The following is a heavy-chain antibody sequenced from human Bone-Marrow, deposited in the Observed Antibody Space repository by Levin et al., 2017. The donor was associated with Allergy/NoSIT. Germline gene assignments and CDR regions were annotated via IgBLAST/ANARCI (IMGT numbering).Heavy chain of an antibody. D-gene: IGHD2-21*01. CDR2: IKNDGSET. Sequence: GGSLRLSCAAFGFTFNNYWMRWVRQTPGKGLESVANIKNDGSETYSVDSVKGRFTISRDNAKNSLHLQMNSLRAEDTAVYYCATAVRGIPFDYWGQGTLVTVSS. CDR1: GFTFNNYW. V-gene: IGHV3-7*01. CDR3: ATAVRGIPFDY. J-gene: IGHJ4*02.